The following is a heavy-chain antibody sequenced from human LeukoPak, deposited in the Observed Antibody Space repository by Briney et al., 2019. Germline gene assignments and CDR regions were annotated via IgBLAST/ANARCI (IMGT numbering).Heavy chain of an antibody. J-gene: IGHJ4*02. CDR2: ISSSSSSI. CDR3: TSAAVAGTVY. D-gene: IGHD6-19*01. CDR1: GFTFSNYG. Sequence: PGGSLRLSCVVSGFTFSNYGMNWVRQAPGKGLEWISHISSSSSSIFYADSVKGRFTISRDNAKNSLYLQMNSLRDDDTAVYYCTSAAVAGTVYWGQGTLVTVSS. V-gene: IGHV3-48*02.